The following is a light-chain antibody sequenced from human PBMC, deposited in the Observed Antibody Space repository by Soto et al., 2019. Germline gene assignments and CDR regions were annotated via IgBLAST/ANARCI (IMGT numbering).Light chain of an antibody. J-gene: IGLJ1*01. V-gene: IGLV1-40*01. CDR3: QSYDSSRRGYV. CDR2: GNS. Sequence: QSVLTQPPSVTGAPGQSVTISYTGSSSNIGAGYDVHWYQQLPGAAPKLLIYGNSNRPSGVPDRFSGSKSGTSASLAITGHPPEDEADYYCQSYDSSRRGYVCRTGTKVTVL. CDR1: SSNIGAGYD.